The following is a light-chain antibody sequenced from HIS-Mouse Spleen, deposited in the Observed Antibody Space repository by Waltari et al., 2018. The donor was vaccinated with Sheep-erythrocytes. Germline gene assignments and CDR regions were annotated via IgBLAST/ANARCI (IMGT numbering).Light chain of an antibody. V-gene: IGLV2-23*02. Sequence: QSALTQPASVSGSPGQSITISCTGTSSDVGSYNLVSWYQQHQGKAPNLMIYEVSKRPSGVSNRFSGSKSANTASLTISGLQAEDEADYYCCSYAGSSTWVFGGGTKLTVL. J-gene: IGLJ3*02. CDR3: CSYAGSSTWV. CDR2: EVS. CDR1: SSDVGSYNL.